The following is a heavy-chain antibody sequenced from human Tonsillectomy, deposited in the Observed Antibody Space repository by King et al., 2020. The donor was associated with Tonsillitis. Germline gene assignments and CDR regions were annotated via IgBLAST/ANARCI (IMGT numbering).Heavy chain of an antibody. J-gene: IGHJ4*02. Sequence: VQLVESGGGLVQPGGSLRLSCAASGFTVSSNYMSWVRQAPGKGLEWVSVIYSGGNTYYADSVKGRFTISRDNSKNTLYLQMNSLRAEDTAVYYCATVRWFGELGPYFDYWGQGTLVTVSS. CDR2: IYSGGNT. V-gene: IGHV3-66*01. CDR1: GFTVSSNY. D-gene: IGHD3-10*01. CDR3: ATVRWFGELGPYFDY.